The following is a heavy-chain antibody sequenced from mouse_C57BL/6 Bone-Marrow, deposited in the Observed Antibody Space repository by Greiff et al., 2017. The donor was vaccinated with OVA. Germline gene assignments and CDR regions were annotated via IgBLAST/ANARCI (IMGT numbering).Heavy chain of an antibody. J-gene: IGHJ4*01. D-gene: IGHD1-1*01. Sequence: VQLKESGAELVKPGASVKVSCTASGFNFTDYYMHWVKQRPEQGLEWIGRIDPDDGETKYAPKFQGKATITADTSSNTAYLQLSSLTSEDTAVYYCARGGSSSLYPMDYWGQGTSVTVSS. CDR3: ARGGSSSLYPMDY. V-gene: IGHV14-2*01. CDR2: IDPDDGET. CDR1: GFNFTDYY.